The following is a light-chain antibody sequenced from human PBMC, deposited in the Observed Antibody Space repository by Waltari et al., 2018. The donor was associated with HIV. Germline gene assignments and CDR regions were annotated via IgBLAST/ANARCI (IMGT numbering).Light chain of an antibody. CDR1: QGVSRY. J-gene: IGKJ2*01. V-gene: IGKV1-39*01. Sequence: IRVTQSPPSLSASVGDRVNITCRTSQGVSRYLSLYQQKPGKAPKLLIYGASNLQSGVPSRFSGSGSATDFSLTISNLQPEDFATYFCQHNYNNPRTFCQGTRLEIK. CDR3: QHNYNNPRT. CDR2: GAS.